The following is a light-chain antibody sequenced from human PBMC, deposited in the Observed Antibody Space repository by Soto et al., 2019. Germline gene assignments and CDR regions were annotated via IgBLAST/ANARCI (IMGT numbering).Light chain of an antibody. V-gene: IGLV3-21*04. CDR3: QVWDSSSDHRI. CDR2: YDS. J-gene: IGLJ2*01. Sequence: SYELTQPPSVSVAPGKTARITCGGNNIGRRSVHWYQQRPGQAPVLVIYYDSDRPSGIPERFSGSNSGNTATLTISRVEVGDEADYYCQVWDSSSDHRIFGGGTKLTVL. CDR1: NIGRRS.